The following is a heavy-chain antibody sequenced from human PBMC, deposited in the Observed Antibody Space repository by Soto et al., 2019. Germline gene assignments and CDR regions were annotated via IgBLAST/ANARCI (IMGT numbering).Heavy chain of an antibody. Sequence: SETLSLTCTVSGGSISSYYWSWIRQPAGKGLEWIGRIYTSGSTSYNPSLKSRVTMSVDTSKNQFSLKLSSVTAADTAVYYCARVGAARKVYYYYGMDVWGQGTTVTVSS. CDR3: ARVGAARKVYYYYGMDV. D-gene: IGHD6-13*01. V-gene: IGHV4-4*07. J-gene: IGHJ6*02. CDR2: IYTSGST. CDR1: GGSISSYY.